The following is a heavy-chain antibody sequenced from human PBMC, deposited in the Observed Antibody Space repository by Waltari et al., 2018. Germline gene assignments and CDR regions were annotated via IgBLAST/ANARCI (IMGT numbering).Heavy chain of an antibody. J-gene: IGHJ2*01. D-gene: IGHD1-26*01. CDR1: GFTFGSYD. Sequence: EVQLVESGGGLVQPGGSLRLSCAASGFTFGSYDMHWVRQVTGKGLEWVSGMATNGNPHYPASVKGRFTISRENAKNSLYLQMNSLGAGDTAVYHCARERVGAGFWYFDLWGRGTLVTVSS. V-gene: IGHV3-13*05. CDR2: MATNGNP. CDR3: ARERVGAGFWYFDL.